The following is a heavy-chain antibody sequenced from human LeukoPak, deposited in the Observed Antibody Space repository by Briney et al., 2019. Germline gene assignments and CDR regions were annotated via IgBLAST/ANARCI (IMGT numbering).Heavy chain of an antibody. V-gene: IGHV4-38-2*01. CDR1: GYSISNGYY. D-gene: IGHD2-15*01. Sequence: SETLSLTCAVSGYSISNGYYWGWIRQPPGKGLEWIGSIYHSGSSYYNPPLRSRGSFSVDTSKNHFSLKLTSVTAVDTAVYYCARAGSGSRDYFDYWGQGTLVTVSS. CDR2: IYHSGSS. CDR3: ARAGSGSRDYFDY. J-gene: IGHJ4*02.